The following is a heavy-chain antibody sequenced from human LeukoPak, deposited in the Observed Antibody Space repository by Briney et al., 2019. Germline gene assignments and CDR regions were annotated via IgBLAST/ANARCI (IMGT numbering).Heavy chain of an antibody. CDR3: ARGKYYYDSSAVY. CDR1: GGSFSGYY. J-gene: IGHJ4*02. V-gene: IGHV4-34*01. D-gene: IGHD3-22*01. Sequence: SETLSLTCAVYGGSFSGYYWSWIRQPPGKGLEWIGEINHSGSTNYNPSLKSRVTISVDTSKNQFSLKLSSVTAADTAAYYCARGKYYYDSSAVYWGQGTLVTVSS. CDR2: INHSGST.